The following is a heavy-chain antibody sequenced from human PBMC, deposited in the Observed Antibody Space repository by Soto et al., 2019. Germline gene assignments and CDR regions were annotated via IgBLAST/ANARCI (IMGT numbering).Heavy chain of an antibody. D-gene: IGHD5-18*01. Sequence: AGGSLRLSCAASGFTFSSYAMSWVRQAPGKGLEWVSAISGSGGSTYYADSVKGRFTISRDNSKNTLYLQMNGLRAEDTAVYYCAKPGIQLWPMYYFDYWGQGTLVTVS. V-gene: IGHV3-23*01. CDR1: GFTFSSYA. CDR2: ISGSGGST. CDR3: AKPGIQLWPMYYFDY. J-gene: IGHJ4*02.